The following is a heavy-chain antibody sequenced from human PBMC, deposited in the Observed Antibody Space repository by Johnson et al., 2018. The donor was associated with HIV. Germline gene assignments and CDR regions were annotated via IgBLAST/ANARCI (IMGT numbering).Heavy chain of an antibody. CDR3: AKADDSSGFDAFDI. J-gene: IGHJ3*02. CDR2: IKSKTDGGTT. D-gene: IGHD3-22*01. Sequence: VQLVESGGGLIQPGGSMRLSCAASGFTFSNAWMSWVRQAPGKGLEWVGRIKSKTDGGTTDYAAPVKGRFTISRDDSKNTLYLQMNSLRAEDTAVYYCAKADDSSGFDAFDIWGQGTMVTVSS. V-gene: IGHV3-15*01. CDR1: GFTFSNAW.